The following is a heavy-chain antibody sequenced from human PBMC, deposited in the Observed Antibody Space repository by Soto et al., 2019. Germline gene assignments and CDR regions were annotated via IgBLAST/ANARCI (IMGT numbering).Heavy chain of an antibody. CDR2: IYPGDSET. V-gene: IGHV5-51*01. D-gene: IGHD3-22*01. CDR3: DSSGYYELDY. Sequence: PGESLKISCKSSGYSFISYWIGWVRQMPGKGLEWMGIIYPGDSETRYSPPFQGQVTISADKSINTAYLHWSSLKASDTAMYYYDSSGYYELDYWGQGTLVTVSS. J-gene: IGHJ4*02. CDR1: GYSFISYW.